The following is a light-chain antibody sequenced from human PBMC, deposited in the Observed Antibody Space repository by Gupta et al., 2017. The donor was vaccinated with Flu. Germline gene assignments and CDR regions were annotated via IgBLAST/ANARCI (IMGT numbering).Light chain of an antibody. Sequence: EMVLTQSPVTLSLSPGETATLTCSESQSVSSSYLAWYQQKPGKAPRLLIYGASSRDTGIPDRFSGSGSGTDFTLTISRLEPEDFAVYYCQQYGSLPVTFGEGTKVEIK. J-gene: IGKJ4*02. CDR3: QQYGSLPVT. CDR2: GAS. V-gene: IGKV3-20*01. CDR1: QSVSSSY.